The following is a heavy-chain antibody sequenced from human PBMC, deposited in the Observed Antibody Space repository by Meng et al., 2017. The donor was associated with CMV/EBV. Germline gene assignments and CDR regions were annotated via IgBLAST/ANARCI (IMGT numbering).Heavy chain of an antibody. J-gene: IGHJ6*02. V-gene: IGHV1-69*10. Sequence: SVKVSCKASGGTFSSYTISWVRQAPGQGLEWMGWIIPILGIANYAQKFQGRVTITADKSMSTAYMELSSLRSEDTAVYYCARGPSSMAARQYYYYGMDVWGQGTTVTVSS. D-gene: IGHD6-6*01. CDR1: GGTFSSYT. CDR2: IIPILGIA. CDR3: ARGPSSMAARQYYYYGMDV.